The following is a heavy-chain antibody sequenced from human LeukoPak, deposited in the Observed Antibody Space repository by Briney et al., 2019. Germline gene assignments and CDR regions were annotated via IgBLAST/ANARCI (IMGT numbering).Heavy chain of an antibody. CDR3: AVRLGIAAAASDAFDI. V-gene: IGHV1-2*02. CDR1: GYTFTGYY. J-gene: IGHJ3*02. CDR2: INPNSGGT. D-gene: IGHD6-13*01. Sequence: GASVKVSCKASGYTFTGYYMHWVRQAPGQGLEWMGWINPNSGGTNYAQKFQGRVTMTRDTSISTAYMELSRLRSDDTAVYYCAVRLGIAAAASDAFDIWGQGTMVTVSS.